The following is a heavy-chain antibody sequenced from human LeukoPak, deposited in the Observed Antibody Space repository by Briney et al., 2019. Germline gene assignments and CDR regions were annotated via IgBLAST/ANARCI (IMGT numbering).Heavy chain of an antibody. J-gene: IGHJ3*02. Sequence: SETLSLTCTVSGASISSTNNFWGWIRQTPGKGLDWIATIYYSVSTYYNPSLKSRLSISVDTSKNQFSLKLSSVTAADTAVYYCARADSSGYYLNDYFDAFDIWGQGTMVTVSS. CDR3: ARADSSGYYLNDYFDAFDI. CDR2: IYYSVST. CDR1: GASISSTNNF. D-gene: IGHD3-22*01. V-gene: IGHV4-39*07.